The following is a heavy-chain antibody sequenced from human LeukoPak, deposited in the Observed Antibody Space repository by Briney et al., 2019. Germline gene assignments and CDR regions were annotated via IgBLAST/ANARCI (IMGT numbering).Heavy chain of an antibody. Sequence: PSETLSLTCTASGGSISSYYWSWIRQPPGKGLEWIGYIYYSGSTNYNPSLKSRVTISIDTSKNQFSLKLSSVTAADTAVYYCAEGGDPEAFDIWGQGTMVTVSS. J-gene: IGHJ3*02. CDR3: AEGGDPEAFDI. CDR2: IYYSGST. CDR1: GGSISSYY. V-gene: IGHV4-59*01. D-gene: IGHD1-14*01.